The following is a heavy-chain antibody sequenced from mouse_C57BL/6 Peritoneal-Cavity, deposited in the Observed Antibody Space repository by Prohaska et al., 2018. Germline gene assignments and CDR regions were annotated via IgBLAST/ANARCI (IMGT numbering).Heavy chain of an antibody. CDR3: ARDGATVVAKRDYAMDY. Sequence: YTEYNEKFKGKDTLTSDTSSSTAYMQLSSLTSEDSALYFCARDGATVVAKRDYAMDYWGQGTSVTVYS. J-gene: IGHJ4*01. V-gene: IGHV1-58*01. CDR2: YT. D-gene: IGHD1-1*01.